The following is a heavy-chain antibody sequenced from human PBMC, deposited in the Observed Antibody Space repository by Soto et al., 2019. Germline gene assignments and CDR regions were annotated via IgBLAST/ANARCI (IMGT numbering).Heavy chain of an antibody. CDR2: IIPVVGTT. J-gene: IGHJ4*02. D-gene: IGHD2-8*01. CDR1: GDTFTTNS. CDR3: ARGLLYATTYFDY. V-gene: IGHV1-69*06. Sequence: QVQLVQSGAEVKKPGSSVKVSCKASGDTFTTNSLNWVRQAPGQGLEWMGGIIPVVGTTKYAQKYQDRVTITGDKSTNTAYMELSSLRSYVTAVYYCARGLLYATTYFDYWGQGTPVTVSS.